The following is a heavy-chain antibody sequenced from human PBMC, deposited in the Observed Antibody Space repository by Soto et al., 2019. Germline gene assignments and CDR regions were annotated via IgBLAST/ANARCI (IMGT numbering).Heavy chain of an antibody. V-gene: IGHV3-74*01. D-gene: IGHD4-17*01. CDR2: INSDGTTI. Sequence: EVQLVESGGGLVQTGGSLRLSCAASGFTFSSRWMHWVRQAPGKGLVWVSRINSDGTTITYADSVTGRFTIARDNAKNTLYLQMNSLRAEDTAVYYCARGTQTTVTTRLFDCWGQGTLVTVSS. CDR1: GFTFSSRW. J-gene: IGHJ4*02. CDR3: ARGTQTTVTTRLFDC.